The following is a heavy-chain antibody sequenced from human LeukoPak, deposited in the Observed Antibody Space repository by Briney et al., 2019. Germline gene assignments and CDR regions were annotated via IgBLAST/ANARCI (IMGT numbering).Heavy chain of an antibody. J-gene: IGHJ4*02. Sequence: AGGSLRLSCAASGFTFSSYAMHWVRQAPGKGLEWVAVISYDGSNKYYADSVKGRFTISRDNSKNTLYLQMNSLRAEDTAVYYCARDGVGYYDSSGFDYWGQGTLVTVSS. CDR3: ARDGVGYYDSSGFDY. CDR1: GFTFSSYA. V-gene: IGHV3-30*04. D-gene: IGHD3-22*01. CDR2: ISYDGSNK.